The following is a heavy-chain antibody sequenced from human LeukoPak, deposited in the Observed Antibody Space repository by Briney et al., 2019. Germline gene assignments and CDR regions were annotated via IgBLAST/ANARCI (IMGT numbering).Heavy chain of an antibody. D-gene: IGHD4/OR15-4a*01. CDR1: GFTFSSYG. V-gene: IGHV3-30*02. Sequence: PGGSLRLSCAASGFTFSSYGTHWVRQAPGKGLEWVAFIRYDGSNKYYADSVKGRFTISRDNSKNTLYLQMNSLRADDTAVYYCARRAGAYSHPYDYWGQGTLVTVSS. CDR3: ARRAGAYSHPYDY. J-gene: IGHJ4*02. CDR2: IRYDGSNK.